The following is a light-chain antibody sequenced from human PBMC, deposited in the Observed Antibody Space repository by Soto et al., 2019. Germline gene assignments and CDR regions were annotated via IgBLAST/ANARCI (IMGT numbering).Light chain of an antibody. J-gene: IGLJ3*02. CDR3: SSYGGNNNVV. Sequence: QSVLTQPPSASGSPGQSVTISCTGTSSDVGGYNYVSWYQHHPGKAPKLMISEVSKRPSGVPDRFSGSKSGNTASLTVSGLQADDEADYYCSSYGGNNNVVFGGGTKLTVL. CDR1: SSDVGGYNY. CDR2: EVS. V-gene: IGLV2-8*01.